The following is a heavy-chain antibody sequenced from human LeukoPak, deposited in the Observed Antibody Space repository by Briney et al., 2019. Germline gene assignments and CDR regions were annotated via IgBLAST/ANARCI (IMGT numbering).Heavy chain of an antibody. Sequence: GGSLRLFRAAPGFTLSSNYMSWVRQAPGKGLEWVSDIYSGGSTYYADSVQGRFTISRDNYKHTLYLQMNSLRAEDTAVYYCARGVVATFFDFWGQGTLVTVSS. CDR3: ARGVVATFFDF. CDR1: GFTLSSNY. V-gene: IGHV3-53*01. D-gene: IGHD2-15*01. J-gene: IGHJ4*02. CDR2: IYSGGST.